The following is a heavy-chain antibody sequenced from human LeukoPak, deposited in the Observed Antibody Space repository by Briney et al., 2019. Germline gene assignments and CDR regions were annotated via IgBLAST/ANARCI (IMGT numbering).Heavy chain of an antibody. CDR1: GYSFTNYW. J-gene: IGHJ6*02. CDR2: IYPDDSDT. V-gene: IGHV5-51*01. D-gene: IGHD6-19*01. CDR3: ATRPYSSGWSNYYYNMDV. Sequence: GESLKISCKGSGYSFTNYWIGWVRQMPGKGLEWMGIIYPDDSDTTYSPSFQGQVTISADKSISTAYLQWSSLKASDTAMYYCATRPYSSGWSNYYYNMDVWGPGTTVTVSS.